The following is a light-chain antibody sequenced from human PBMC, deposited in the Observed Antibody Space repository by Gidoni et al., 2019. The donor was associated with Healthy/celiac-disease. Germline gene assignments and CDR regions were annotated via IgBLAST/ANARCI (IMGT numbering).Light chain of an antibody. CDR1: QSISSY. J-gene: IGKJ4*01. V-gene: IGKV1-39*01. Sequence: DIPMTQSPSSLSASVGDRVTITCRASQSISSYLNWYQQKPGKAPTLLIYAASSLQSGVPSRFSGSGSGTDFTLTISSLQPEDFANYYCQHELTFGGGTKLEIK. CDR3: QHELT. CDR2: AAS.